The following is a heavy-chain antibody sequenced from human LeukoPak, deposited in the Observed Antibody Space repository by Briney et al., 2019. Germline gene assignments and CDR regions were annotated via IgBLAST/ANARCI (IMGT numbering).Heavy chain of an antibody. J-gene: IGHJ4*02. Sequence: PGGSLRLSCAASGFTFSGYSMSWIRQAPGKGLEWVSHISTSTTYTIYSDSVKGRFTISRDNAERSLFLQMNSLRGEDSAVYYCARGRTYGSGSYTLSDYWGQGTLVTVSS. CDR3: ARGRTYGSGSYTLSDY. V-gene: IGHV3-11*03. CDR1: GFTFSGYS. D-gene: IGHD3-10*01. CDR2: ISTSTTYT.